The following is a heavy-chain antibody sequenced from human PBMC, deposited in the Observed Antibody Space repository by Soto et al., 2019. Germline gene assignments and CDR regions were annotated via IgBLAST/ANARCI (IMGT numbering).Heavy chain of an antibody. V-gene: IGHV3-33*01. CDR3: ARMTTVTPFDY. CDR2: IWYDGSNK. CDR1: GFTFSSYG. D-gene: IGHD4-17*01. Sequence: GGSLRLSCAASGFTFSSYGMHWVRQAPGKGLEWVAVIWYDGSNKYYADSVKGRFTISRDNSKNTLYLQMNSLRAEDTAVYYCARMTTVTPFDYWGQGTLVTVSS. J-gene: IGHJ4*02.